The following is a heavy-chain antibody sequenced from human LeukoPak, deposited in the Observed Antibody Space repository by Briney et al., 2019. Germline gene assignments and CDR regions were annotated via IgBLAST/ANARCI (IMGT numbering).Heavy chain of an antibody. CDR2: INHSGNT. J-gene: IGHJ3*02. V-gene: IGHV4-34*01. D-gene: IGHD1-26*01. CDR1: GGSFSGYY. CDR3: ATRNSGSYSI. Sequence: SETLSLTCDVYGGSFSGYYWSWIRQPPGKGLEWIGEINHSGNTNYNPSLKSRVTISVDTSKNQFSLKLSSVTAADTAVYYCATRNSGSYSIWGQGTMVTVSS.